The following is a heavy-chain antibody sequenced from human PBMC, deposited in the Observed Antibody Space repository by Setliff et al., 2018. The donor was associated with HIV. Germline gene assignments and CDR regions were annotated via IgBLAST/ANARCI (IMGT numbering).Heavy chain of an antibody. CDR3: ARGATITYYFDY. J-gene: IGHJ4*02. D-gene: IGHD5-12*01. Sequence: GASVKVSCKASGGTFSSYAISWVRQAPGQGLEWMGRIIPIFGTANYAQKFQGRVTITADKSTSTAYMELSSLRSEDTAVYYCARGATITYYFDYWGQGTLVTVSS. CDR2: IIPIFGTA. V-gene: IGHV1-69*06. CDR1: GGTFSSYA.